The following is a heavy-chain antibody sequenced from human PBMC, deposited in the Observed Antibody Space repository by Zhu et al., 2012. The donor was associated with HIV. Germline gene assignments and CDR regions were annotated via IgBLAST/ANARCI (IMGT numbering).Heavy chain of an antibody. J-gene: IGHJ4*02. CDR2: INHSGST. Sequence: QVQLQESGPGLVKPSETLSLSCTVSGGSISSYYWSWIRQPPGKGLEWIGEINHSGSTSYNPSLKSRVTISVDTSKNQFSLKLSSVTAADTAVYYCARTGYCSGGSCYSLDYWGQGTLVTVSS. V-gene: IGHV4-34*01. CDR1: GGSISSYY. D-gene: IGHD2-15*01. CDR3: ARTGYCSGGSCYSLDY.